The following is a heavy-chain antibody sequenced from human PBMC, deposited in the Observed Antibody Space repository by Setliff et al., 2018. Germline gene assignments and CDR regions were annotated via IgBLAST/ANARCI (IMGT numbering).Heavy chain of an antibody. CDR2: MNPNSGNT. D-gene: IGHD1-26*01. CDR3: ATNLNSGSLTPDAFDI. J-gene: IGHJ3*02. V-gene: IGHV1-8*02. CDR1: GYTFTSYD. Sequence: GASVKVSCKASGYTFTSYDINWVRQATGQGLEWMGWMNPNSGNTGYAQKFQGRVTMTRNTSISTAYMELSSLRSEDTAVYYCATNLNSGSLTPDAFDIWGQGTMVTVSS.